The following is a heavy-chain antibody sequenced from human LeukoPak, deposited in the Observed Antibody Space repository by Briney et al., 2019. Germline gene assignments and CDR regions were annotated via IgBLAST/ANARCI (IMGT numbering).Heavy chain of an antibody. Sequence: GGSLRLSCTASGFTFSTYGMHWVRQAPEKGLEWVSFISTNSEAIYYADSVKGRFTISRDNSKNTLYLQVNSLRAEDTAVYYCAKGGKWDVTPFDYWGQGTLVTVSS. CDR2: ISTNSEAI. CDR1: GFTFSTYG. J-gene: IGHJ4*02. CDR3: AKGGKWDVTPFDY. D-gene: IGHD1-26*01. V-gene: IGHV3-48*01.